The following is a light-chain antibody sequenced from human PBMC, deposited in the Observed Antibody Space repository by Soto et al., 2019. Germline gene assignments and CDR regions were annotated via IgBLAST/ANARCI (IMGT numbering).Light chain of an antibody. J-gene: IGKJ3*01. CDR1: QDISNH. V-gene: IGKV1-33*01. CDR3: QQSHILPRT. CDR2: DAS. Sequence: DIQMTQSPSSLSASVGQRVTITCQASQDISNHLIWYQQKPGKAPKFLIYDASNLETGVPSRFSGSGSGTDFTFSISSLHPEDVATYFCQQSHILPRTFGPGTKVGIK.